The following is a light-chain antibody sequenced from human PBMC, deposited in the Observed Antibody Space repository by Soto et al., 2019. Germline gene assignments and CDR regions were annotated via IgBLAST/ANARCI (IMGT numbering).Light chain of an antibody. CDR3: QQYRV. V-gene: IGKV1-33*01. CDR2: DAS. CDR1: QDISNY. J-gene: IGKJ3*01. Sequence: EIQMTQSPSSLSASVGDRVTITCQASQDISNYLNWYQQKPGKAPKLLIYDASNLETGVPSRFSGSGSGTDSTFTISSLQPEDIATYYCQQYRVFGPGTKVDIK.